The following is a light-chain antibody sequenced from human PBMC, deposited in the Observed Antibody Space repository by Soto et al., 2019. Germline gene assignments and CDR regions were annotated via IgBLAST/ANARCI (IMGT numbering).Light chain of an antibody. CDR3: CSYAGSSTPVV. CDR1: SSDVGSYNL. Sequence: QSALTQPASVSGSPGQSITISCTGTSSDVGSYNLVSWYQQHPGKAPKLMIYEGSKRPSGVSNRFSGSKSGNPASLTISGLQAEDEADYYCCSYAGSSTPVVFGGGTKLTVL. V-gene: IGLV2-23*01. CDR2: EGS. J-gene: IGLJ2*01.